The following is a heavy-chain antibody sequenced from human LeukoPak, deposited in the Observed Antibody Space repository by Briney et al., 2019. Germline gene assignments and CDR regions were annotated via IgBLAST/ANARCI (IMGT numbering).Heavy chain of an antibody. V-gene: IGHV4-4*07. CDR3: ARSPNYDFWSGFSNWFDP. CDR1: GGSISSYY. D-gene: IGHD3-3*01. CDR2: IYTSGST. Sequence: PSETLSLTCTVSGGSISSYYWSWIRQPAGKGLEWIGRIYTSGSTNYNPSLKSRVTMSVDTSKNQFSLKLSSVTAADTAVYYCARSPNYDFWSGFSNWFDPWGQGTLVTVSS. J-gene: IGHJ5*02.